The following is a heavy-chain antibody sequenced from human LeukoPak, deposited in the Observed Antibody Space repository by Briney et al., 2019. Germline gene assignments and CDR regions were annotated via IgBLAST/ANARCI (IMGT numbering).Heavy chain of an antibody. CDR3: ARGRRYGGNVYYFDY. CDR2: INHSGST. Sequence: PSETLSLTCAVYGGSFSGYYWSWIRQPPGKGLEWIGEINHSGSTNYNPSLKSRVTISVDTSKNQFSLKLSSVTAADTAVYYCARGRRYGGNVYYFDYWGQGTLVTVSP. V-gene: IGHV4-34*01. J-gene: IGHJ4*02. D-gene: IGHD4-23*01. CDR1: GGSFSGYY.